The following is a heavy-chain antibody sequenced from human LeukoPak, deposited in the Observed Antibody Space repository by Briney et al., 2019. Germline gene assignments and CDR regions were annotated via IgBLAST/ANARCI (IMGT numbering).Heavy chain of an antibody. CDR3: AKDKASGWYSWPDAFDI. J-gene: IGHJ3*02. V-gene: IGHV3-30*18. CDR1: GFTFSNYG. CDR2: ISYDGSEK. Sequence: GGSLRLSCAASGFTFSNYGMHWVRQAPGKGLEWVAVISYDGSEKYYVDSVKGRFTISRDNSKNTLYLQMNSLRAEDTAVYYCAKDKASGWYSWPDAFDIWGQGTMVTVSS. D-gene: IGHD6-19*01.